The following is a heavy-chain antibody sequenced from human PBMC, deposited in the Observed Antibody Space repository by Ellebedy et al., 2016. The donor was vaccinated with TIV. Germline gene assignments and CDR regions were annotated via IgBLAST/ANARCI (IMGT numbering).Heavy chain of an antibody. Sequence: SETLSLXXTVSGGSISSSSYYWGWIRQPPGKGLEWIGSIYYSGSTYYNPSLKSRVTISVDTSKNQFSLKLSSVTAADTAVYYCARGLRLSYYMDVWGKGTTVTVSS. CDR2: IYYSGST. CDR1: GGSISSSSYY. D-gene: IGHD3-16*01. V-gene: IGHV4-39*07. J-gene: IGHJ6*03. CDR3: ARGLRLSYYMDV.